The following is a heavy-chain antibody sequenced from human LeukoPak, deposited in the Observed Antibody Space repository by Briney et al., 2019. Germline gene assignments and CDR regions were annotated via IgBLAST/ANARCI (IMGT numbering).Heavy chain of an antibody. J-gene: IGHJ4*02. D-gene: IGHD3-3*01. CDR2: FDPEDGET. CDR1: GYTLTELS. CDR3: ATVPSITIFGVPYFDY. Sequence: ASVKVSCKVSGYTLTELSMHWVRQAPGKGLEWMGGFDPEDGETIYAQKFQGRVTMTEDTSTDTAYMELSSLRSEDTAVYYCATVPSITIFGVPYFDYWGQGTLVTVSP. V-gene: IGHV1-24*01.